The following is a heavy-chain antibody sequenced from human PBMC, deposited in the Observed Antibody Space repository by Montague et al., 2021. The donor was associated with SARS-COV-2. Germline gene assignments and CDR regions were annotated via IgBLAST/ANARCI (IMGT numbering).Heavy chain of an antibody. CDR3: ARELGTVVTLDY. J-gene: IGHJ4*02. D-gene: IGHD4-23*01. CDR1: GFSLSTSGMC. V-gene: IGHV2-70*11. Sequence: PALVTHTQTLTLTCTFSGFSLSTSGMCVSWIRQPPGKALGWLARIDWDDDKYYSTSLKTRLTISKDTSKNQVVLTMTNMDPVDTATYYCARELGTVVTLDYWGQGTLVTVSS. CDR2: IDWDDDK.